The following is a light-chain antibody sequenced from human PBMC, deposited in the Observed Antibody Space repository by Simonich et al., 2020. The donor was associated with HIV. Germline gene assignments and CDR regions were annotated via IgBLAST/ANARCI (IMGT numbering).Light chain of an antibody. Sequence: DIVMTQSPDSLAVSLGERATFHCKPSRSVFYSSNNKNYLSWYQQKPGQPPKLIIYCASTRESAVPDRFIASGSGTDFTLTISSRQAEDVAFYYCQQYYSTPPTFGQGTKVEIK. CDR1: RSVFYSSNNKNY. J-gene: IGKJ1*01. CDR2: CAS. V-gene: IGKV4-1*01. CDR3: QQYYSTPPT.